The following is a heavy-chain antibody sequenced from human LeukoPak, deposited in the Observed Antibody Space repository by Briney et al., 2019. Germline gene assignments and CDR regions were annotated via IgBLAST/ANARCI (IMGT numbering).Heavy chain of an antibody. Sequence: GRSLRLSCAASGFTFDDYAMHWVRQAPGKGLEWVSGISWNSGSIGYADSVKGRFTISRDNAKNSLYLQMNSLRAEDTALYYCAGRNYDSSGLIFDYWGQGTLVTVSS. J-gene: IGHJ4*02. D-gene: IGHD3-22*01. CDR2: ISWNSGSI. CDR1: GFTFDDYA. CDR3: AGRNYDSSGLIFDY. V-gene: IGHV3-9*01.